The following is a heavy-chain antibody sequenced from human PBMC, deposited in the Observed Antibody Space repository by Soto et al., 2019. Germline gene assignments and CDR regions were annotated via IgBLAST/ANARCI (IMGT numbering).Heavy chain of an antibody. CDR1: GGSFSGYY. V-gene: IGHV4-34*01. J-gene: IGHJ6*02. CDR3: ARTVYYYYGMDV. CDR2: INHSGST. Sequence: SETLSLTCAVYGGSFSGYYWSWIRQPPGKGLEWIGEINHSGSTNYNPSLKSRVTISVDTSKNQFSLKLSSVTAADTAVYYCARTVYYYYGMDVWGQGNTVT. D-gene: IGHD4-17*01.